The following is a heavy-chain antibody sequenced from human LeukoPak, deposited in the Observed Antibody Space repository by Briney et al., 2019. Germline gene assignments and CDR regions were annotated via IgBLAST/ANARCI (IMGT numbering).Heavy chain of an antibody. CDR3: ARHSGVGVDRIVDP. J-gene: IGHJ5*02. CDR2: IYPGDSST. V-gene: IGHV5-51*01. Sequence: GESLKISCKASGYTFSNFWIGWVRQMPGKGLEWMGIIYPGDSSTKYSPSFQGRVAISTDASINTAFLQMNNLEASDTAIYYCARHSGVGVDRIVDPWGQGTPVTVSS. CDR1: GYTFSNFW. D-gene: IGHD2-15*01.